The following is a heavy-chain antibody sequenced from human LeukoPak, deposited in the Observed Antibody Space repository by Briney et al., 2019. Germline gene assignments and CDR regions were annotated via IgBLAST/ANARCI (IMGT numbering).Heavy chain of an antibody. V-gene: IGHV1-18*01. D-gene: IGHD2-15*01. CDR1: GYTFTSYG. CDR2: ISAYNGNT. J-gene: IGHJ4*02. Sequence: ASGKVSCKASGYTFTSYGISWVRQAPGQGLEWMGWISAYNGNTNYAQKLQGRVTMTTDTSTSTAYMELRSLRSDDTAVYYCAAGYCSGGSCQPFDYWGQGTLVTVSS. CDR3: AAGYCSGGSCQPFDY.